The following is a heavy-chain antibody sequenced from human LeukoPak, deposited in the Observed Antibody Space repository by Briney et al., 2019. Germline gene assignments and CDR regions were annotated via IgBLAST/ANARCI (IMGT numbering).Heavy chain of an antibody. D-gene: IGHD3-22*01. CDR2: IYTSGTT. V-gene: IGHV4-4*07. CDR3: ARGMTFYYDSRGYYGALDI. Sequence: SETLSLICTVSGDSMSNYYWSWIRRPAGKGLEWIGRIYTSGTTAYNPSLKSRVTMSMDKSKDQFSLKVTSVAAADTAIYYCARGMTFYYDSRGYYGALDIWGQGTMVTVSS. J-gene: IGHJ3*02. CDR1: GDSMSNYY.